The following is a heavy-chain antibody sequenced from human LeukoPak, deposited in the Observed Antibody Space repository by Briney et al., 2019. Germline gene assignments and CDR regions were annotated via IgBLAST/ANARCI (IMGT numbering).Heavy chain of an antibody. J-gene: IGHJ4*02. CDR2: IIPIFGTA. V-gene: IGHV1-69*13. CDR1: GGTFSSYA. Sequence: GASVKVSCKASGGTFSSYAISWVRQAPGQGLEWMGGIIPIFGTANYAQKFQGRVTITADESTSTAYMELSSLRSEDTAVYYCAGDVAAGIVVYFDYWGQGTLVTVSS. CDR3: AGDVAAGIVVYFDY. D-gene: IGHD6-13*01.